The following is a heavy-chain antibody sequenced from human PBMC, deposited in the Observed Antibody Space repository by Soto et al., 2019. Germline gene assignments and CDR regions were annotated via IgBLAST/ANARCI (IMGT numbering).Heavy chain of an antibody. CDR1: GFTFSSYS. CDR2: ISSSSSYI. J-gene: IGHJ4*02. Sequence: GGSLRLSCAASGFTFSSYSMNWVRQAPGKGLEWVSSISSSSSYIYYADSVKGRFTISRDNAKNSLYLQMNSLRAEDTAVYYCHPYPSRSWPFDYWGQGTLVTVSS. D-gene: IGHD6-13*01. V-gene: IGHV3-21*01. CDR3: HPYPSRSWPFDY.